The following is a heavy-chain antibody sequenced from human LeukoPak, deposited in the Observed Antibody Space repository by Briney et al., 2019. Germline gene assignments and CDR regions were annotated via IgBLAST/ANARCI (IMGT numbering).Heavy chain of an antibody. D-gene: IGHD6-13*01. J-gene: IGHJ6*02. Sequence: SETLSLTCAVYGGSFSGYYWSWIRQPPGKGLEWIGEINHSGSTNYNPSLKSRVTISVDTSKNQFPLKLSSVTAADTAVYYCARVGRGSSWYAYYYGMDVWGQGTTVTVSS. CDR3: ARVGRGSSWYAYYYGMDV. CDR2: INHSGST. CDR1: GGSFSGYY. V-gene: IGHV4-34*01.